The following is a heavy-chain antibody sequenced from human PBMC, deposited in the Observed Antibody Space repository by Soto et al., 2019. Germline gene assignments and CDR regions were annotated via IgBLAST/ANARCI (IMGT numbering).Heavy chain of an antibody. Sequence: GASLKVSCKASGYTFTNYAMHWVRQAPGQRLEWMGWINAGTGRTKYSQKFQGRVTVTRDTSASTTYMELSSLKSEDMAVYYCARELAAGTFDIWGQGTMVTVSS. CDR3: ARELAAGTFDI. CDR1: GYTFTNYA. CDR2: INAGTGRT. D-gene: IGHD6-13*01. V-gene: IGHV1-3*01. J-gene: IGHJ3*02.